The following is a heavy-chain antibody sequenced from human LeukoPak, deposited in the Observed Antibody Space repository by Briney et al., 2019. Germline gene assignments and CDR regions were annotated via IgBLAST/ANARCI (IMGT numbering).Heavy chain of an antibody. CDR1: GFTFSSYA. Sequence: PGGSLRLSCAASGFTFSSYAMHWVRQAPGKGLEWVAVISYDGSNKYYADSVKGRFTISRDNSKNTLYLQMNSLRAEDTAVYYCASDYYDSSGSGFDYWGQGTLVTVSS. J-gene: IGHJ4*02. D-gene: IGHD3-22*01. V-gene: IGHV3-30*04. CDR2: ISYDGSNK. CDR3: ASDYYDSSGSGFDY.